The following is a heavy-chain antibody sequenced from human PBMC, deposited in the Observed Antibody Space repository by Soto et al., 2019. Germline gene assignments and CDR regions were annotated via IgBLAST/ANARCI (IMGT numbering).Heavy chain of an antibody. Sequence: EVQLLESGGGLVQPGGSLRLSCAASGFTFNNYAMTWVRRAPGKGLEWVSAISGGGDTTSYADSVKGRFTVSRDGSKNTLYLQMSSLRAEDTALYYCAKGRGGSGSLTPRVDFWGQGTLVTVSS. D-gene: IGHD3-10*01. CDR1: GFTFNNYA. J-gene: IGHJ4*02. CDR2: ISGGGDTT. V-gene: IGHV3-23*01. CDR3: AKGRGGSGSLTPRVDF.